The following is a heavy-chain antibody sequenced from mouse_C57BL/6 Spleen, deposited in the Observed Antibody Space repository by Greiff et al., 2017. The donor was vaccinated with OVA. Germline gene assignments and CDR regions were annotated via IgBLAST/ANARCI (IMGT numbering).Heavy chain of an antibody. CDR3: ARDRDIYYGNYERDYAMDY. Sequence: EVKLMESGGGLVKPGGSLKLSCAASGFTFSSYAMSWVRQTPEKRLEWVATISDGGSYTYYKDNVKGRFPLTRDKATNNLYLQMSHLKSENTAMYYCARDRDIYYGNYERDYAMDYWGQGTSVTVSS. D-gene: IGHD2-1*01. CDR1: GFTFSSYA. J-gene: IGHJ4*01. CDR2: ISDGGSYT. V-gene: IGHV5-4*01.